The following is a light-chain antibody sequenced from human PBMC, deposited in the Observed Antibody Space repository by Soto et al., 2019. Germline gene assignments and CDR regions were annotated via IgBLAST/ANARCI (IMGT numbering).Light chain of an antibody. CDR2: HSS. J-gene: IGKJ1*01. CDR3: QQYDSYWT. Sequence: THITQPSSVLPASVXDRVXITCRASKSISNWLAWYQQKPSTSPNFLLYHSSNFQSVFPQRFPCGGSGTELTLSISRLQNDGFSTYYLQQYDSYWTFSQRTKVDIK. CDR1: KSISNW. V-gene: IGKV1-5*01.